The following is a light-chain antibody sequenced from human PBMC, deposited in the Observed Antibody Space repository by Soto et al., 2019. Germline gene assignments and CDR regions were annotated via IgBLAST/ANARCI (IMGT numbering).Light chain of an antibody. CDR3: AAWDDSLKGHV. J-gene: IGLJ1*01. V-gene: IGLV1-44*01. CDR2: TNN. Sequence: QSVLAQPPSASGTPGQRVTISCSGSRSNIGSNTVGWYQQLPGAAPKPLSYTNNQRPSGVPDRFSGYRSGTSASLAISGLQSEDEADYYCAAWDDSLKGHVFGTGTKLTVL. CDR1: RSNIGSNT.